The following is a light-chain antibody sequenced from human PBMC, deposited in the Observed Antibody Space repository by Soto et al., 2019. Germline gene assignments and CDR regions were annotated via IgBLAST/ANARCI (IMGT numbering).Light chain of an antibody. J-gene: IGLJ2*01. V-gene: IGLV2-23*02. CDR3: CSYAGSSTFDVV. CDR2: EVS. Sequence: QSALTQPASVSGSPGQSITISCTGTSSDVGSYNLVSWYQQHPGKAPKLMIYEVSKRPSGVSNRFSGSKSGNTASLTISGLQAEDEADYYCCSYAGSSTFDVVFGGVTKLTVL. CDR1: SSDVGSYNL.